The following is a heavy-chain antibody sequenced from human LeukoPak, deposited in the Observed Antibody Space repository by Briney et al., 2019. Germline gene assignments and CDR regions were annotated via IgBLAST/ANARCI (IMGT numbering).Heavy chain of an antibody. Sequence: GGSLRLSCAASGFTFSSYEMNWVRQAPGKGLEWVSAISGSGGSTYYADSVKGRFTISRDNSKNTLYLQMNSLRAEDTAVYYCAKADYYDSSGYLAFDIWGQGTMVTVSS. CDR3: AKADYYDSSGYLAFDI. CDR1: GFTFSSYE. J-gene: IGHJ3*02. D-gene: IGHD3-22*01. CDR2: ISGSGGST. V-gene: IGHV3-23*01.